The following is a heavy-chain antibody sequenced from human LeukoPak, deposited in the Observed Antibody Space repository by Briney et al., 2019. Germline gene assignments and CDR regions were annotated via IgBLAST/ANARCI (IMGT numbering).Heavy chain of an antibody. Sequence: ASVKVSCKASGGTFSSYAISWVRQAPGQGLEWMGWINPNSGGTNYAQKFQGRVTMTRDTSISTAYMELSRLRSDDTAVYYCARDRGGIDYWGQGTLVTVSS. CDR3: ARDRGGIDY. CDR2: INPNSGGT. CDR1: GGTFSSYA. J-gene: IGHJ4*02. V-gene: IGHV1-2*02. D-gene: IGHD3-10*01.